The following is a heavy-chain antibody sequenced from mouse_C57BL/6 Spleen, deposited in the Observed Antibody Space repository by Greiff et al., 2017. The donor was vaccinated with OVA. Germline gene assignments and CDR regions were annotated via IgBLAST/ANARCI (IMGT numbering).Heavy chain of an antibody. Sequence: DVQLQESGPSLVRPSQTLSLTCTVTGFSITRYCYWIWIRQFPGNKLEYIGYNFYSGITYYNPSLESRTYITRDKSKNQFSMKLSSVTTEDTATYYCARGVGYYYAMDYWGQGTSVTVSS. D-gene: IGHD2-2*01. CDR1: GFSITRYCY. CDR3: ARGVGYYYAMDY. V-gene: IGHV3-3*01. CDR2: NFYSGIT. J-gene: IGHJ4*01.